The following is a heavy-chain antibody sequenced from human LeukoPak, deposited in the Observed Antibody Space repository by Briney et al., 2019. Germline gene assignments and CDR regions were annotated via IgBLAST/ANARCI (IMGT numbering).Heavy chain of an antibody. CDR1: GFTFSSYS. Sequence: GGSLRLSCAASGFTFSSYSMNWVRQAPGKGLEWVSYISSSSSTMYYADSVKGRFTISRDNSKNTLYLQMNSLRAEDTAVYYCAKLTGSGSYRRGHPFDYWGQGTLVTVSS. V-gene: IGHV3-48*01. CDR2: ISSSSSTM. J-gene: IGHJ4*02. CDR3: AKLTGSGSYRRGHPFDY. D-gene: IGHD1-26*01.